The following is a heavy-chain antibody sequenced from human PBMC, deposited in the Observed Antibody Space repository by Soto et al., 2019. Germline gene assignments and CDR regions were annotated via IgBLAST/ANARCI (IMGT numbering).Heavy chain of an antibody. Sequence: SETLSLTCAVYGGSFSGYYWSWIRQPPGKGLEWIGEINHSGSTNYNPSLKSRVTISVDTSKNQFSLKLSSVTAADTAVYYCAREHGYYDFWSDYLLYYYGMDVWGQGTTVTVSS. D-gene: IGHD3-3*01. CDR3: AREHGYYDFWSDYLLYYYGMDV. V-gene: IGHV4-34*01. CDR2: INHSGST. J-gene: IGHJ6*02. CDR1: GGSFSGYY.